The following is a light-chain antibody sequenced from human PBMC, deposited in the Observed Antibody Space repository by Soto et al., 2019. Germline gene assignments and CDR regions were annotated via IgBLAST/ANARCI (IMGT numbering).Light chain of an antibody. CDR1: SSDVGNYNL. CDR2: EDT. J-gene: IGLJ1*01. CDR3: CSYAVGRTYV. Sequence: QSALTQPASVSGSPGQSITISCTGSSSDVGNYNLVSWYQQHPGKAPKLMIYEDTKWPSGVSNRFSGSKSGNTAYLTISGLQAEDEANYYCCSYAVGRTYVFGTGTKVTVL. V-gene: IGLV2-23*01.